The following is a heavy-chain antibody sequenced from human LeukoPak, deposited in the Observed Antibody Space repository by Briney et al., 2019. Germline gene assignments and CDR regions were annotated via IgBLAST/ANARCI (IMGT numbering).Heavy chain of an antibody. V-gene: IGHV1-69*13. D-gene: IGHD6-13*01. CDR3: ARDPPPIAAAGIVVPLEVYT. J-gene: IGHJ5*02. Sequence: SVKVSCKASGGTFSSYAISWVRQAPGQGLEWLGGIIPIFGTANYAQKFQGRVTITADESTSTAYTELSSLRSDDTAVYYCARDPPPIAAAGIVVPLEVYTWGQGTLVTVSS. CDR1: GGTFSSYA. CDR2: IIPIFGTA.